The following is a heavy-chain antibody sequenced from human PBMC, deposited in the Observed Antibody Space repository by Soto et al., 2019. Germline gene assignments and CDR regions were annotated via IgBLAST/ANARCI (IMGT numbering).Heavy chain of an antibody. CDR1: GISISSIDYY. CDR2: IDYSGTT. CDR3: ASFGVATMNWFDP. V-gene: IGHV4-30-4*01. D-gene: IGHD5-12*01. J-gene: IGHJ5*02. Sequence: QLQLQESGPGLVKPSQTLSLTCTVSGISISSIDYYWTWIRQSPGERLEWIGCIDYSGTTYYNTSFKSQVSISEDTSKDQFSLKPTTVAAADTAMYYCASFGVATMNWFDPWGQGPLVTVSA.